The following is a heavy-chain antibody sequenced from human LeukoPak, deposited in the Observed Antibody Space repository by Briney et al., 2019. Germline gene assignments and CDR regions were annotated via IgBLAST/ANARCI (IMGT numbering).Heavy chain of an antibody. Sequence: SETLSLTCAVYGGSFSGYYWSWIRQPPGKGLEWIGEINHSGSTNYNPSLKSRVTISVDTSKNQFSLKLSSVTAADTAVYYCAGGYCSGGSRRRRNYYYGMDVWGKGTTVTVSS. CDR1: GGSFSGYY. J-gene: IGHJ6*04. D-gene: IGHD2-15*01. CDR3: AGGYCSGGSRRRRNYYYGMDV. CDR2: INHSGST. V-gene: IGHV4-34*01.